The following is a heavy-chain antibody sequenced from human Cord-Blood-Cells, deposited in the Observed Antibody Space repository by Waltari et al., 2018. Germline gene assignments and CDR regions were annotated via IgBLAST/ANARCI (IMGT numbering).Heavy chain of an antibody. CDR1: GFTFSSYG. CDR2: IWYDGSNK. CDR3: ARGPVLADFDY. V-gene: IGHV3-33*01. Sequence: QVQLVASGGGVVQPGRSLRLSCAASGFTFSSYGMHWVRQAPGKGLEWVAVIWYDGSNKYYADSVKGRFTISRDNSKNTLYLQMNSLRAEDTAVYYCARGPVLADFDYWGQGTLVTVSS. D-gene: IGHD3-3*02. J-gene: IGHJ4*02.